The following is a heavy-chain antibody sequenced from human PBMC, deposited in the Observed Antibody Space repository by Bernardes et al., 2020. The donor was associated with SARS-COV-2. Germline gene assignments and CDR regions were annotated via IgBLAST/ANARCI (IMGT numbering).Heavy chain of an antibody. CDR2: IYPDGSGN. V-gene: IGHV3-7*01. CDR3: AAWAGNLNP. D-gene: IGHD1-7*01. Sequence: LSCPSSAFTFITYWISCVRQAPGNRLEWLANIYPDGSGNSYVYSVNGRFAISRDNAKNSLYLQMNSLRAEETALYFCAAWAGNLNPWGQGTPVTVSS. CDR1: AFTFITYW. J-gene: IGHJ5*02.